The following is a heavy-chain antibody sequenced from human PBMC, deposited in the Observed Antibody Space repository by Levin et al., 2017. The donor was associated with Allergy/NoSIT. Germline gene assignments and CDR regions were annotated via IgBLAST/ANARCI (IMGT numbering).Heavy chain of an antibody. CDR2: IYWNGGST. CDR1: GFTFDDYG. J-gene: IGHJ5*02. V-gene: IGHV3-20*01. D-gene: IGHD4-17*01. Sequence: GGSLRLSCAASGFTFDDYGMSWVRQAPGKGLEWVSGIYWNGGSTGYADSVKGRFTISRDNAKNSLYLQMNSLRAEDTALYHRARAYDYGDLSNWFDPWGQGTLVTVSS. CDR3: ARAYDYGDLSNWFDP.